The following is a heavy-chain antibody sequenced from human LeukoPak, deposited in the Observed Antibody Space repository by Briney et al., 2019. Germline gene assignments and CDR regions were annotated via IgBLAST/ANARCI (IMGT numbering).Heavy chain of an antibody. CDR1: GFSFSSHG. CDR2: IIGGAGST. Sequence: GGSLRLSCAASGFSFSSHGMSWVRQAPGKGLEWVSGIIGGAGSTYYADSVKGRFTISRDNAKNSLYLQMNSLRAEDTAVYYCARGGSSGWYDYWGQGTLVTVSS. J-gene: IGHJ4*02. D-gene: IGHD6-19*01. V-gene: IGHV3-23*01. CDR3: ARGGSSGWYDY.